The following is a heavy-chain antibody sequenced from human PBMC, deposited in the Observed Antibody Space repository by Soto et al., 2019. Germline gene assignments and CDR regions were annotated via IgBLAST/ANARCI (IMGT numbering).Heavy chain of an antibody. Sequence: SETLSLTCTVSGGSISSSSYYWGWIRQPPGKGLEWIGSIYYSGSTYYNPSLKSRVTISVDTSKNQFSLKLSSVTAADTAVYYCARLLTDYYGSGRPMDVWGQGTTVTVSS. CDR3: ARLLTDYYGSGRPMDV. V-gene: IGHV4-39*01. D-gene: IGHD3-10*01. CDR2: IYYSGST. J-gene: IGHJ6*02. CDR1: GGSISSSSYY.